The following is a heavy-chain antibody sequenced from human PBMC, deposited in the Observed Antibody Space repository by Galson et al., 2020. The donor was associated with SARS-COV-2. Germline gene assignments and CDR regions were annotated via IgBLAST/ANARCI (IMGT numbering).Heavy chain of an antibody. Sequence: GESLKISCKASGYTFTSHDINWVRQATGQGLEWMGWINPNSGNKGYAQKFQGRVTMTMNTSIRTAYMELSSLRPEDTAVYYCARAYTDYYDTSGDYIYYFDKWGQGTLVTVSS. J-gene: IGHJ4*02. D-gene: IGHD3-22*01. CDR1: GYTFTSHD. V-gene: IGHV1-8*01. CDR2: INPNSGNK. CDR3: ARAYTDYYDTSGDYIYYFDK.